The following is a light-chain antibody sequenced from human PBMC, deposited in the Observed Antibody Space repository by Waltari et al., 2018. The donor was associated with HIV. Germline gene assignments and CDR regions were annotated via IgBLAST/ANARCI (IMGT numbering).Light chain of an antibody. CDR2: EGS. CDR1: SSDVGCYNL. Sequence: QSALTQPASVSGSPGQSITISCTGTSSDVGCYNLVSWYQQHPGKAPKLMIHEGSKPPSGVSNHCSGSKSGNTASLTSSVLQAEDEADYYCCSYAGSSTWVFGGGTKLTVL. CDR3: CSYAGSSTWV. V-gene: IGLV2-23*01. J-gene: IGLJ3*02.